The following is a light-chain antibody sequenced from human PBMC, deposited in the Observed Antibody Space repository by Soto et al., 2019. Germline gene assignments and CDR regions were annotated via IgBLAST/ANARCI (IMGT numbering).Light chain of an antibody. CDR3: AVWDDSVNGVL. J-gene: IGLJ2*01. CDR1: SSNIGSNS. CDR2: GNN. Sequence: QSVLTQPPSASGTPGQRVTISCSGTSSNIGSNSVNWYQHLPGTAPKLLIFGNNQWPAGVPDRFSGSKSGTSASLAISGLQSEDEADYYCAVWDDSVNGVLFGGGTKVTVL. V-gene: IGLV1-44*01.